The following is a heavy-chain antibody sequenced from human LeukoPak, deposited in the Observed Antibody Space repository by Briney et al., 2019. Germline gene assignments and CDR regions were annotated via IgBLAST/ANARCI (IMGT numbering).Heavy chain of an antibody. Sequence: SETLSLTCTVSGGSISIYYWNWIRQPPGKGLEWIGYIYNSGSTNYNPSLKSRVTISVDTSKNQFSQKLTSVTAADTAVYYCARDRELGYWGQGTLVTVSS. D-gene: IGHD3-10*01. V-gene: IGHV4-59*01. J-gene: IGHJ4*02. CDR2: IYNSGST. CDR3: ARDRELGY. CDR1: GGSISIYY.